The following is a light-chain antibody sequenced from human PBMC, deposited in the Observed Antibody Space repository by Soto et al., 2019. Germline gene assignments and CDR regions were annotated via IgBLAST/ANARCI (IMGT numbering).Light chain of an antibody. CDR1: SSDVGGYNY. CDR3: CSYAGDYTFV. CDR2: DVK. V-gene: IGLV2-11*01. J-gene: IGLJ1*01. Sequence: QSALTQPRSVSGSPGQSVTLSCTGTSSDVGGYNYVTWYQQYPDKAPKVMIYDVKTRPSGVPDRFSGSKSGNTASLTISGLQAEDEADYYCCSYAGDYTFVFGTGTKVPS.